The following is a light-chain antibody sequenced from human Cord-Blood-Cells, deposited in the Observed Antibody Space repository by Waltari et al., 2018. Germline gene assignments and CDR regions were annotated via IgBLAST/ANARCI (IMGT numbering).Light chain of an antibody. CDR1: QSISSY. J-gene: IGKJ2*02. V-gene: IGKV1-39*01. CDR3: QQSYSTPRT. CDR2: AAS. Sequence: DIQMTQSQSSLSASVGDRVTITCRASQSISSYLNWYQQKPGKAPKLLIYAASSLQSGVPSRFSGSGSGTYFTLTISSLQPEDFATYYCQQSYSTPRTFGQGTKLEIK.